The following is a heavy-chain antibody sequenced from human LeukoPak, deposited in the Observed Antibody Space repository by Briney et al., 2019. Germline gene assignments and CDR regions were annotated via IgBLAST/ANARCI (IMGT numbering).Heavy chain of an antibody. CDR1: GGSISSYY. D-gene: IGHD6-13*01. V-gene: IGHV4-4*07. CDR2: IYTSGST. Sequence: PSETLSLTCTVSGGSISSYYWSWIRQPAGKGLEWIGRIYTSGSTNYNPSLKSRVTISVDTSKNQFSLKLSSVTAADTAVYYCARVTASSWYEAYYYYYYYMDVWGKGTTVTVSS. J-gene: IGHJ6*03. CDR3: ARVTASSWYEAYYYYYYYMDV.